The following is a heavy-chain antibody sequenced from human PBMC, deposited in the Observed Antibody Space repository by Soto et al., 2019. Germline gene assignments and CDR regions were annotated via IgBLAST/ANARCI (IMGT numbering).Heavy chain of an antibody. CDR2: INHSGST. J-gene: IGHJ6*02. D-gene: IGHD3-3*01. Sequence: QVQLQQWGAGLLKPSETLSLTCAVYGGSFSGYYWSWIRQPPGKGLEWIGEINHSGSTNYNPSLKSRVTTSVDASKHQFSLKLSSVTAADTGVYYCARSFTIFGVVKKQRYGMDVWGQGTTVTVSS. CDR1: GGSFSGYY. V-gene: IGHV4-34*01. CDR3: ARSFTIFGVVKKQRYGMDV.